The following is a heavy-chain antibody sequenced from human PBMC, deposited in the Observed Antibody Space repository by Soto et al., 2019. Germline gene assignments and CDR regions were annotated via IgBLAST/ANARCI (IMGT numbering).Heavy chain of an antibody. Sequence: PSETLSLTCAFYVVSFSGYYWSCIRQPPGKGLEWIGEINHSGSTNYNPSLKSRVTISVDTSKNQFSLKLSSVTAADTAVYYCAKRGLTYGKDVCGQGTTVNVS. V-gene: IGHV4-34*01. CDR1: VVSFSGYY. CDR3: AKRGLTYGKDV. CDR2: INHSGST. J-gene: IGHJ6*02. D-gene: IGHD2-8*01.